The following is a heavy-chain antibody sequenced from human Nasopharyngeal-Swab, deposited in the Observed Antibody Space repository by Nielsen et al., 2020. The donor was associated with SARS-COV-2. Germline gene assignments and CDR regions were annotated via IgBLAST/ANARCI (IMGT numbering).Heavy chain of an antibody. CDR3: TTFYDSSGYYLGAFDI. J-gene: IGHJ3*02. V-gene: IGHV3-15*01. Sequence: GGSLSLSCAASGFTFSNAWMSWVRQAPGKGLEWVGRIKSKTDGGTTDYAAPVKGRFTISRDDSKNTLYLQMNSLKTEDTAVYCCTTFYDSSGYYLGAFDIWGQGTMVTVSS. CDR1: GFTFSNAW. D-gene: IGHD3-22*01. CDR2: IKSKTDGGTT.